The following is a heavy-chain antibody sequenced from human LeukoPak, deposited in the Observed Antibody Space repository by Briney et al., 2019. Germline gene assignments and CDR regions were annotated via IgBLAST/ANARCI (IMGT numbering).Heavy chain of an antibody. D-gene: IGHD3-22*01. Sequence: GASVKVSCKASGYTFSTYPMNWVRQAPGQGLEWMGWINTNTGSPMYAQGLTGRFVFSLDTSVSTAFLQINSLKAEDTALYYCVRGIDTTGYFNYWDQGTLVTVSS. J-gene: IGHJ4*02. CDR3: VRGIDTTGYFNY. CDR1: GYTFSTYP. CDR2: INTNTGSP. V-gene: IGHV7-4-1*02.